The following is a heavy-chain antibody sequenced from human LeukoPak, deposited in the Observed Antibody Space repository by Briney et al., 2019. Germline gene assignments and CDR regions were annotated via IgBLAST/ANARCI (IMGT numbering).Heavy chain of an antibody. CDR2: IWYDGSKK. J-gene: IGHJ4*02. CDR1: GFTLSSYG. CDR3: ARASWVANADEVW. Sequence: GRSLSLSCAASGFTLSSYGMHWVRHAPGKGLEWVAVIWYDGSKKYYADSVKGRFALSRDDSRNTVYLQLNNRRVDATGVYYCARASWVANADEVWWGQGTVVTVSS. D-gene: IGHD1-1*01. V-gene: IGHV3-33*01.